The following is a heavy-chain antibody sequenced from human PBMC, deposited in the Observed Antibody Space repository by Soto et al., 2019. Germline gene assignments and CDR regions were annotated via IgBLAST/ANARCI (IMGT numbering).Heavy chain of an antibody. Sequence: QVQLQESGPGLVKPSETLSLTCTVSGGSVSSGSYYWSWIRQPPGKGLEWIGYIYYSGSTNYNPSLKSRVTISVDTSKNQCSLKLSSVTAADTAVYYCARGYYDSSGYYYPLDYWGQGTLVTVSS. J-gene: IGHJ4*02. CDR2: IYYSGST. CDR1: GGSVSSGSYY. D-gene: IGHD3-22*01. V-gene: IGHV4-61*01. CDR3: ARGYYDSSGYYYPLDY.